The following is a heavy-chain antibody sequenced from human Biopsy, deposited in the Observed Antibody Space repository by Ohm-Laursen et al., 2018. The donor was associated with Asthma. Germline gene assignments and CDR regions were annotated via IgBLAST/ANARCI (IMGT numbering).Heavy chain of an antibody. V-gene: IGHV3-30*18. J-gene: IGHJ4*02. D-gene: IGHD1-26*01. CDR2: ISNDGANK. Sequence: SLRLSCAASVLTFSSYGMVWVRLAPGKGLEWVALISNDGANKFYADSVQGRFTISRDNSKNTLYLQMNSLRAEDTAVYFCAKEVFPGWELRRGPDSWGQGTLVTVSS. CDR1: VLTFSSYG. CDR3: AKEVFPGWELRRGPDS.